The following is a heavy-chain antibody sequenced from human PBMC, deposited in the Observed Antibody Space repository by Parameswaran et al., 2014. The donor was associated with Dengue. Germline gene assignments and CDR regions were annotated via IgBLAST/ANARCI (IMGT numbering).Heavy chain of an antibody. V-gene: IGHV4-34*01. CDR3: GRGNIAAAVDY. CDR2: INHSGST. D-gene: IGHD6-13*01. Sequence: RWIRQPPGKGLEWIGEINHSGSTNYNPSLKSRVTISVDTSKNQFSLKLSSVTAADTAVYYCGRGNIAAAVDYWGQGTLVTVSS. J-gene: IGHJ4*02.